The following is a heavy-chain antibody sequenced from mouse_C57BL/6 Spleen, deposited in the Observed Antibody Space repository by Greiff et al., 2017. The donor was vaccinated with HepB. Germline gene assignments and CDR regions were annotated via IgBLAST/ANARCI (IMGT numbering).Heavy chain of an antibody. CDR2: IYPRSGNT. CDR3: AIYYYGSSYGYFDY. Sequence: VQLQQSGAELARPGASVKLSCKASGYTFTSYGISWVKQRTGQGLEWIGEIYPRSGNTYYNEKFKGKATLTADKSSSTAYMELRSLTSEDSAVYFCAIYYYGSSYGYFDYWGQGTTLTVSS. D-gene: IGHD1-1*01. V-gene: IGHV1-81*01. J-gene: IGHJ2*01. CDR1: GYTFTSYG.